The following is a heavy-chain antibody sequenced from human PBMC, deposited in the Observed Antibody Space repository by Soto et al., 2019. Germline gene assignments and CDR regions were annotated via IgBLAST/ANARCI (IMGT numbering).Heavy chain of an antibody. CDR1: GFTFSSSA. CDR3: ARDRSGWSTFDY. Sequence: EVQLLESGGGLVQPGGSLRLSCAASGFTFSSSAMSWVRQAPGKGLEWVSTISGSGGSTYYADSVKGRFTISRDNSKNTLDLQMNSLRAEDTAVYYCARDRSGWSTFDYWGQGTLVTVSS. CDR2: ISGSGGST. D-gene: IGHD6-19*01. V-gene: IGHV3-23*01. J-gene: IGHJ4*02.